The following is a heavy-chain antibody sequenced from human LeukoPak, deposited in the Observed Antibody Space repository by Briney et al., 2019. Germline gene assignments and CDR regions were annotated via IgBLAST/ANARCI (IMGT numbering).Heavy chain of an antibody. Sequence: PGRSLRLSCAASGFTFTRYTMHWVRQAPGKGLERVAVVLYDGSNKYYADSVKGRFTLSRDNSKNTLSLQMNTLRAEDTAVYYCARDNYGGILDFWGQGTLVTVSS. CDR1: GFTFTRYT. CDR2: VLYDGSNK. V-gene: IGHV3-30*04. D-gene: IGHD2-21*01. CDR3: ARDNYGGILDF. J-gene: IGHJ4*02.